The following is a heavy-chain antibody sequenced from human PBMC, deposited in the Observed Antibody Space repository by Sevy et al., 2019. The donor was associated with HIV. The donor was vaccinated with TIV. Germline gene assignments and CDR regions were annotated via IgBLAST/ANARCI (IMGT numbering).Heavy chain of an antibody. CDR2: IYSGGNT. J-gene: IGHJ4*02. V-gene: IGHV3-53*01. CDR1: GFTVSSNY. CDR3: ARGRTYYESGGFYPYYFDI. Sequence: EGSLRLSCAVSGFTVSSNYLSWVRQAPGKGLEWVSTIYSGGNTYYADSVRGRFTMSRDNSKNTLDLQMNSLRAEDTAVYYCARGRTYYESGGFYPYYFDIWGQGTLVTVSS. D-gene: IGHD3-22*01.